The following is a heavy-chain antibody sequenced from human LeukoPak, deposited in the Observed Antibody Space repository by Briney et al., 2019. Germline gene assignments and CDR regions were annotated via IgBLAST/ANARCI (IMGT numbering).Heavy chain of an antibody. J-gene: IGHJ4*02. D-gene: IGHD3-10*01. V-gene: IGHV3-23*01. CDR3: ANGVMDYYGSGSYGGAFDY. Sequence: GGSLRLSCAASGFTFSSYAMSWVRQAPGKGLEWVPAISGSGGSTYYADSAKGRFTISRDNSKNTLYLQMNSLRAEDTAVYYCANGVMDYYGSGSYGGAFDYWGQGTLVTVSS. CDR2: ISGSGGST. CDR1: GFTFSSYA.